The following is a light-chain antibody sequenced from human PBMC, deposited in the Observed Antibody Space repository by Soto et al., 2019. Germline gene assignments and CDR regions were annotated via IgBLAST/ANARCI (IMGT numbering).Light chain of an antibody. Sequence: SYELTQPPSVSVAPGKTARITCGGNNIGSKSVHWYQQKPGQAPVLVIYYDSDRPSGIPERFSGSNSGNTATLTISRVEAGDEADYYCHVWDSSSDPRVFGGGTKLTVL. J-gene: IGLJ3*02. V-gene: IGLV3-21*04. CDR1: NIGSKS. CDR2: YDS. CDR3: HVWDSSSDPRV.